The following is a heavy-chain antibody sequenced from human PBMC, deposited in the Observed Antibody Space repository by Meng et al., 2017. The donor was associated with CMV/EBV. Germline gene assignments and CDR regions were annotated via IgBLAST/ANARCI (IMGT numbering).Heavy chain of an antibody. D-gene: IGHD3-10*01. CDR2: INHSGST. CDR3: ARGLMVRGSRVNWFDP. J-gene: IGHJ5*02. Sequence: QVQLQESGPGLVKPSETLSLTCAVYGGSFSGYYWSWIRQPPGKGLEWIGEINHSGSTNYNPSLKSRVTISVDTSKNQFSLKLSSVTAADTAVYYCARGLMVRGSRVNWFDPWGQGTLVTVSS. V-gene: IGHV4-34*01. CDR1: GGSFSGYY.